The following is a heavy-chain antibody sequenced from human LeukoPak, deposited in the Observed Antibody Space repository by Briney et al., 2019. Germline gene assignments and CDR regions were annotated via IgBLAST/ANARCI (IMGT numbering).Heavy chain of an antibody. J-gene: IGHJ4*02. D-gene: IGHD6-13*01. Sequence: GRSLRLSCAASGFTFSSYGMHWVRQAPGKGLEWVAVISYDGSNKYYADSVKGRFTISRDNSKNTLYLQMNSLRADDTAVYYCARGAVAAAGKRGAFDYWGQGTLVTVSS. CDR1: GFTFSSYG. CDR3: ARGAVAAAGKRGAFDY. V-gene: IGHV3-30*03. CDR2: ISYDGSNK.